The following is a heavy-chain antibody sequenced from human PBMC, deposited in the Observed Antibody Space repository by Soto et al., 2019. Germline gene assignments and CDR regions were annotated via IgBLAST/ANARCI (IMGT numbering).Heavy chain of an antibody. CDR1: GFTCSSYS. CDR3: ARDGCSGSNCLNWFDP. J-gene: IGHJ5*02. Sequence: PGGSHRLSCAASGFTCSSYSMNWVRQATGKGLEWVSYISSSSTTKYYADSVKGRFTISRDNAKNSLYLQMNSLRAEDTAVYYCARDGCSGSNCLNWFDPWGQGTLVTVSS. V-gene: IGHV3-48*01. CDR2: ISSSSTTK. D-gene: IGHD2-15*01.